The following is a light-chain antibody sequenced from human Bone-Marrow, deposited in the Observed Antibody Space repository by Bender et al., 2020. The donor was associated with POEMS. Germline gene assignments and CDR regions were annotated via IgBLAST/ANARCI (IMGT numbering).Light chain of an antibody. J-gene: IGLJ3*02. V-gene: IGLV2-14*01. Sequence: QSALTQPASVSGSPGQSITISCSGLSSDVGGYNFVPWYLKQPGEAPKLIISDITKRPSGFSNRFSGSKAGTSASLAISGVQSEDEADYYCAAWDDSLSVVMFGGGTKVTVL. CDR2: DIT. CDR3: AAWDDSLSVVM. CDR1: SSDVGGYNF.